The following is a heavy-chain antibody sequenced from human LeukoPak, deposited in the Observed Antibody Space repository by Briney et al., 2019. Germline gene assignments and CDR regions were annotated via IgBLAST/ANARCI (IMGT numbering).Heavy chain of an antibody. CDR2: INTDGSST. J-gene: IGHJ6*03. CDR3: ARDLDCSSTSCYKDYYYYMDV. V-gene: IGHV3-74*01. Sequence: PGGSLRLSCAASGFTFSSYWMHWVRQAPGKGLVWVSRINTDGSSTSYADSVKGRFTISRDNAKNTLYLQMNSLRAEDTAVYYCARDLDCSSTSCYKDYYYYMDVWGKGTTVTVSS. CDR1: GFTFSSYW. D-gene: IGHD2-2*02.